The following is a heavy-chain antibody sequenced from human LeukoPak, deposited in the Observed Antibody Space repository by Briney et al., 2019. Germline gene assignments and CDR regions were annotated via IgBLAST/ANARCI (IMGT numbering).Heavy chain of an antibody. CDR1: GDTFTGYY. Sequence: ASVKVSCKASGDTFTGYYMHWVRQAPGQGLEWMGWINPNSGGTNYAQKFQGRVTMTRDTSISTAYMELSRLRSDDTAVYYCARVSAGQQLVPLDYWGQGTLVTVSS. CDR3: ARVSAGQQLVPLDY. D-gene: IGHD6-13*01. CDR2: INPNSGGT. V-gene: IGHV1-2*02. J-gene: IGHJ4*02.